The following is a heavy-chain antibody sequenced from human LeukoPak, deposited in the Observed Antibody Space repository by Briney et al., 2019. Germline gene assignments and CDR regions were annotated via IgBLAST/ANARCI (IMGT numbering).Heavy chain of an antibody. CDR2: ISDSGGST. J-gene: IGHJ5*02. CDR3: AKSVDYSGSYYISFS. Sequence: GGSLRLSCAASGFTFSSYAMSEVRQAPGKGLEWVSAISDSGGSTSYADSVKGRFTISRDNSKNTLYLQMNSLRAEDTAVYYCAKSVDYSGSYYISFSWGQGTLVTVSS. V-gene: IGHV3-23*01. D-gene: IGHD1-26*01. CDR1: GFTFSSYA.